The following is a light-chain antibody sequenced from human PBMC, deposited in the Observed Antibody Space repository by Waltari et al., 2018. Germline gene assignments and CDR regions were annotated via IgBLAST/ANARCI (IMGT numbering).Light chain of an antibody. Sequence: DIQMTQSPSSLSASVGDRVTLTCQASQDISNYLNWYQQKPGKAPKLLIYDASNLETGVPSRFSGSGSGTDFTFTISSLQPEDIATYYCQQYDNLPGLTFGGGTKVEIK. CDR3: QQYDNLPGLT. CDR1: QDISNY. CDR2: DAS. J-gene: IGKJ4*01. V-gene: IGKV1-33*01.